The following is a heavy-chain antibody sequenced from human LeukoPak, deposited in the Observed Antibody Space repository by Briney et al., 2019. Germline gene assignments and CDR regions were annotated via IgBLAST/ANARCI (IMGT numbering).Heavy chain of an antibody. CDR2: INHSGST. J-gene: IGHJ4*02. CDR1: GGSFSGYY. V-gene: IGHV4-34*01. CDR3: ARGRAAAAY. Sequence: SETLSLTCAVYGGSFSGYYWSWIRQPPGKGLEWIGEINHSGSTNYNPSLKSRVTISVDTSKNQFSLKLSSVTAADTAVYYCARGRAAAAYWGQGALVTVSS. D-gene: IGHD6-13*01.